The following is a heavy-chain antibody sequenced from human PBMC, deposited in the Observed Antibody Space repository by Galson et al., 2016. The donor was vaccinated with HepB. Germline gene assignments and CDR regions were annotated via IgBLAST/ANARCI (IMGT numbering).Heavy chain of an antibody. V-gene: IGHV3-21*01. Sequence: SLRLSCAASGFTFNTFTLHWVRQAPGKGLEWVSSISGNSKYVYYIDSVKGRFTISRDYAKNSVYLQMNSLRAEDTALYYCARVSSSSWYEVVAFDFWGQGTTVTVSS. CDR2: ISGNSKYV. CDR1: GFTFNTFT. D-gene: IGHD6-13*01. CDR3: ARVSSSSWYEVVAFDF. J-gene: IGHJ3*01.